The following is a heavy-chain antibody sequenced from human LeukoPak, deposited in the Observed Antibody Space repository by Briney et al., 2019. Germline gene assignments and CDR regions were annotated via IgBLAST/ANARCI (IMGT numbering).Heavy chain of an antibody. V-gene: IGHV1-58*02. D-gene: IGHD3-10*01. CDR1: GFTFTSSA. Sequence: SVKVSCKASGFTFTSSAMQWVRQARGQRLEWIGWIVVGSGNTNYAQKLQGRVTMTTDTSTSTAYMELRSLRSDDTAVYYCARVKGWFGELLDYWGQGTLVTVSS. J-gene: IGHJ4*02. CDR2: IVVGSGNT. CDR3: ARVKGWFGELLDY.